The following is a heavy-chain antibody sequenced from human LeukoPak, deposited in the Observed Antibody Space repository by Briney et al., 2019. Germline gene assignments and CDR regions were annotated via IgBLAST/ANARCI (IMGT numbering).Heavy chain of an antibody. CDR1: GFTFSSYS. D-gene: IGHD1-26*01. V-gene: IGHV3-48*01. Sequence: GGSLRLSCAASGFTFSSYSMNWVRQAPGKGLKWVSYISSSSSTIYYADSVKGRFTISRDNAKNSLYLQMNSLRAEDTAVYYCARGGELDFDYWGQGTLVTVSS. CDR2: ISSSSSTI. CDR3: ARGGELDFDY. J-gene: IGHJ4*02.